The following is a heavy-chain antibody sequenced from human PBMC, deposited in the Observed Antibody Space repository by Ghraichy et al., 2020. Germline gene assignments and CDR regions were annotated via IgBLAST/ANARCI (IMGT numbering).Heavy chain of an antibody. D-gene: IGHD6-19*01. CDR3: ARQPYSSGWYSVRGRGRRPYYFDY. CDR2: INHSGST. J-gene: IGHJ4*02. Sequence: SETLSLTCAVYGGSFSGYYWSWIRQPPGKGLEWIGEINHSGSTNYNPSLKSRVTISVDTSKNQFSLKLSSVTAADTAVYYCARQPYSSGWYSVRGRGRRPYYFDYWGQGTLVTVSS. V-gene: IGHV4-34*01. CDR1: GGSFSGYY.